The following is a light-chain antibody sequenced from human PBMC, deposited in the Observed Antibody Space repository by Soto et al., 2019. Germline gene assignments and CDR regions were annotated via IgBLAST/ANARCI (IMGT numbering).Light chain of an antibody. CDR2: DAS. V-gene: IGKV1-5*01. CDR3: QQYSYFLFS. J-gene: IGKJ3*01. Sequence: DIQMTQSPSTLSASVGDRVTITCRASQSISRSLAWYQQKPGKAPSLLIYDASSLEGGVPSRFSGSGFGTEVTLTLTNLQPADFANYYCQQYSYFLFSFGPCTTVDFK. CDR1: QSISRS.